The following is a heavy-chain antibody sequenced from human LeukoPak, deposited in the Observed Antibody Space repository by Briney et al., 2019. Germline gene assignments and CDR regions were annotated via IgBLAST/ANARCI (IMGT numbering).Heavy chain of an antibody. D-gene: IGHD2-2*01. CDR1: GYTFTGYY. V-gene: IGHV1-2*02. CDR3: ARDSEYQLLTWWFDP. Sequence: ASVTVSCKASGYTFTGYYMHWLRQAPGQGLAWMGWINPNSGGTNYAQKLQGRVTMTRDTSISTAYLELSRLRSDDPAVYYCARDSEYQLLTWWFDPWGQGTVVSVSS. CDR2: INPNSGGT. J-gene: IGHJ5*02.